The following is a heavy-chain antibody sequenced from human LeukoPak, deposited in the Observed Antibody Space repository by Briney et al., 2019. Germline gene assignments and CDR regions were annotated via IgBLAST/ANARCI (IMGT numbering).Heavy chain of an antibody. V-gene: IGHV4-39*07. CDR1: GGSMSSMNYY. CDR2: NYYSGST. J-gene: IGHJ3*02. D-gene: IGHD3-3*01. CDR3: ARDRYDFGSGYPVGAFDS. Sequence: SEPLSLTCTVSGGSMSSMNYYWGWIRQPPGKGLEWIGSNYYSGSTYYSPSLKRRVNISVDTFKNQFSLKLSSVTAADTAVYYCARDRYDFGSGYPVGAFDSGGQGTMVTVS.